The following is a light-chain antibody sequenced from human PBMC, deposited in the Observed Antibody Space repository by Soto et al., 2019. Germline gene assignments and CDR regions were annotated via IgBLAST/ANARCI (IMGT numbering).Light chain of an antibody. Sequence: NVLTHSPGTLSLSPPEIDTLSCRAIQSVGTYLAWYQQKPGQAPRLVIYYASNRATGIPARFSGSGSDTDFTLTISSLEPEDFAVYYCQQRSDWPPGISFGQGTRLEIK. J-gene: IGKJ5*01. CDR2: YAS. CDR3: QQRSDWPPGIS. CDR1: QSVGTY. V-gene: IGKV3-11*01.